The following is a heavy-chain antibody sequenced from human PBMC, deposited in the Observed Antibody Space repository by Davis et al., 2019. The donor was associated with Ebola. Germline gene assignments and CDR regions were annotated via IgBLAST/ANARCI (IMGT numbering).Heavy chain of an antibody. D-gene: IGHD5-24*01. CDR3: ARGWLRTGLDI. CDR1: GDSVSGNNGA. V-gene: IGHV6-1*01. Sequence: HSQTLSLTCAISGDSVSGNNGAWNWIRQSPSRGLEWLGRTYYYRSKWYNDYAVSLKSRITINPDTSKNQLSLQLNSVTPEDTAVYYCARGWLRTGLDIWGQGTMVIVSS. J-gene: IGHJ3*02. CDR2: TYYYRSKWYN.